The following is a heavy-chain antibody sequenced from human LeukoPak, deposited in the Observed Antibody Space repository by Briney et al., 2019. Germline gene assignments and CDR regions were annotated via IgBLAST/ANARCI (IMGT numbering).Heavy chain of an antibody. D-gene: IGHD2-2*02. V-gene: IGHV4-59*06. J-gene: IGHJ4*02. CDR2: IYYSGST. CDR1: GGSISSYY. CDR3: ARARRDIVVVPAAINFDY. Sequence: PSETLSLTCTVSGGSISSYYWSWIRQHPGKGLEWIGYIYYSGSTYYNPSLKSRVTISVDTSKNQFSLKLSSVTAADTAVYYCARARRDIVVVPAAINFDYWGQGTLVTVSS.